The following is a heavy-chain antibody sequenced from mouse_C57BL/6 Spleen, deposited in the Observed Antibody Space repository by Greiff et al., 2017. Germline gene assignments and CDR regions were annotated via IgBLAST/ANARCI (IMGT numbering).Heavy chain of an antibody. Sequence: VQLQQPGAELVKPGASVKVSCKASGYTFTSYWMHWVKQRPGQGLEWIGRIHPSDSDTNYNQKFKGKATVTVDKSSSTAYLQLSSLTSEDSAVYYCATTVVTLYYYAMDYWGQGTSVTVSS. CDR2: IHPSDSDT. V-gene: IGHV1-74*01. J-gene: IGHJ4*01. CDR3: ATTVVTLYYYAMDY. CDR1: GYTFTSYW. D-gene: IGHD1-1*01.